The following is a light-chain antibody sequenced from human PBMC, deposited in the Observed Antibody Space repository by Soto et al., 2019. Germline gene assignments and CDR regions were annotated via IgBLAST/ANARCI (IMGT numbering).Light chain of an antibody. V-gene: IGKV1-39*01. Sequence: DIQMPQSPSSLSASVGDRVTMTSRASQSISRYLNWYRQIPGKAPKLXXYAASSLQSGVPSRFSGSGSGADLTLTISSLQPEDFATYYCQQSYSTPTWTFGQGTKVDIK. J-gene: IGKJ1*01. CDR2: AAS. CDR1: QSISRY. CDR3: QQSYSTPTWT.